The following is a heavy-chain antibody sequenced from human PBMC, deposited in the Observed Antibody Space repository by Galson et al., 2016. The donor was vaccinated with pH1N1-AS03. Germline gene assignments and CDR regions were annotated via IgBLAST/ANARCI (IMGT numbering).Heavy chain of an antibody. CDR1: GFSFRTYW. Sequence: SLRLSCAGSGFSFRTYWMSWVRQAPGKGLEWVSSISNSQTYIYYADSVMGRFTVSRDNAKNSVHLQMNSLGAEDTAVYYCARVPERMGPPYDYWGQGILVTVSS. CDR3: ARVPERMGPPYDY. D-gene: IGHD1-1*01. J-gene: IGHJ4*02. V-gene: IGHV3-21*01. CDR2: ISNSQTYI.